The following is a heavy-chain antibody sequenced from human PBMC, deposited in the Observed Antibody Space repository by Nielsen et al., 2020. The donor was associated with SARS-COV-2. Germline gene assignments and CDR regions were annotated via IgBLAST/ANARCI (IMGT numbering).Heavy chain of an antibody. D-gene: IGHD2/OR15-2a*01. CDR2: IYHSGTT. J-gene: IGHJ5*02. Sequence: SETLSLTCTVSGGSISGSSHYWGWIRQPPGKGLEWIGEIYHSGTTNYNPSLKSRVTMSIDKSNNRFSLKLNSVTAADTAIYFCARELSDCNESPCHRLGFDPWGQGTLVTVSS. CDR1: GGSISGSSHY. V-gene: IGHV4-39*07. CDR3: ARELSDCNESPCHRLGFDP.